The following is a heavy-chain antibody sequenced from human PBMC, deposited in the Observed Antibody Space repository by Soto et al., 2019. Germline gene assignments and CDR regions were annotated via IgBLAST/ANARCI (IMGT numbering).Heavy chain of an antibody. D-gene: IGHD3-10*01. CDR3: ARDFKESQYYYYCMDV. V-gene: IGHV3-21*06. CDR2: ISSGSNYT. Sequence: SVGSLRLSCVVSGFTFSSYSMNWVRQAPGKGLEWVSSISSGSNYTYYADSVKGRFTISRDNAKNSVYLQMNSLRAEDTALYYCARDFKESQYYYYCMDVWGKGTTVTVSS. CDR1: GFTFSSYS. J-gene: IGHJ6*03.